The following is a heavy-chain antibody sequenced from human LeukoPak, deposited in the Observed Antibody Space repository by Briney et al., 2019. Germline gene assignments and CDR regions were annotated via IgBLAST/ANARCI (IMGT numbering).Heavy chain of an antibody. CDR3: ARDYGSGSPGY. CDR2: IYYSGST. V-gene: IGHV4-59*01. J-gene: IGHJ4*02. D-gene: IGHD3-10*01. CDR1: GGSISSYY. Sequence: SETLSLTCTVSGGSISSYYWSWIRQPPGKGLEWIGYIYYSGSTNYNPSLKSRVTISVGTSKNQFSLKLSSVTAADTAVYYCARDYGSGSPGYWGQGTLVTVSS.